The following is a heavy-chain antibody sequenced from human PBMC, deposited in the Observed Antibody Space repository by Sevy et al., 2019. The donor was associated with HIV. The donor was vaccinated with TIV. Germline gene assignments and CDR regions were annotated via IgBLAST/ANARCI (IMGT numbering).Heavy chain of an antibody. D-gene: IGHD4-17*01. V-gene: IGHV3-74*01. CDR3: ARNDYGDYSFDY. Sequence: GGSLRLSCAASGFTFSSYWMHWVRQAPGKGLVWVSRINSDGSSTSYADSVKGRFTISRDNAKNTLYLQMNRLRAEDTAVYYCARNDYGDYSFDYWGQGTLVTVSS. J-gene: IGHJ4*02. CDR2: INSDGSST. CDR1: GFTFSSYW.